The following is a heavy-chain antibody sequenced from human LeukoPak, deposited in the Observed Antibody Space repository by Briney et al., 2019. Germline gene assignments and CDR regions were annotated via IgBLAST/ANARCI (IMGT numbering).Heavy chain of an antibody. D-gene: IGHD1-26*01. J-gene: IGHJ5*02. CDR2: IIPIVGIV. CDR1: GVNFDRYV. Sequence: SVKVSCKASGVNFDRYVISWVRQAPGQGLEWVGRIIPIVGIVNYAQRFQGRVSITADIATNTAYMEMSGLKFEDTAVYFCAKEVLYNESGYSGRNDLWGQGTLVTVSS. V-gene: IGHV1-69*04. CDR3: AKEVLYNESGYSGRNDL.